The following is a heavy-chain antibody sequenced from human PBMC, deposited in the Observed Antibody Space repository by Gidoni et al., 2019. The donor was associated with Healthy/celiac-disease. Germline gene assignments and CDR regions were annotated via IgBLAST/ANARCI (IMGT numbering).Heavy chain of an antibody. CDR3: AGGIYQSGGYYSGSHYYALDV. CDR2: ISYSGRT. CDR1: GGSISGYY. Sequence: QVQLQESGPGLVEPSETLSLTCTVSGGSISGYYWTWLRQPPGKGLEWLGYISYSGRTNYEPSLKSRVTISLDTSTNQFSLQLTSVTAADTAVYYCAGGIYQSGGYYSGSHYYALDVWGQGTTVTVSS. V-gene: IGHV4-59*03. J-gene: IGHJ6*02. D-gene: IGHD3-22*01.